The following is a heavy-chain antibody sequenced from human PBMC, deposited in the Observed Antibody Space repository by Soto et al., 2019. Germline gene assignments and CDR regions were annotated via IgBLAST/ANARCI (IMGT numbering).Heavy chain of an antibody. V-gene: IGHV3-23*01. CDR3: AKKVNSGSGSQFFDY. D-gene: IGHD3-10*01. CDR2: FRSGGDDDTT. CDR1: GFTFSSYS. Sequence: LRLSCAASGFTFSSYSMSWVRQAPGKGLEWVSGFRSGGDDDTTYYADSVRGRFTISRDNSKNALFLQMNSLRAEDTAIYYCAKKVNSGSGSQFFDYWGQGTLVTVSS. J-gene: IGHJ4*02.